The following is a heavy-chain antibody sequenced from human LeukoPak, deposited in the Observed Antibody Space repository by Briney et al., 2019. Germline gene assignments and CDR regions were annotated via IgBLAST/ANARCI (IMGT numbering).Heavy chain of an antibody. CDR2: ISGYNGNT. V-gene: IGHV1-18*01. CDR3: ARSGRGTYYYFDL. Sequence: ASVKVSCKASSYTFTRYGISWVRQAPGQGLEWMGWISGYNGNTNYAQTFQGRVSMTADTSTSTAYMEVRSLRSDDTAVYYCARSGRGTYYYFDLWGQGTLVTVSS. J-gene: IGHJ4*02. D-gene: IGHD1-26*01. CDR1: SYTFTRYG.